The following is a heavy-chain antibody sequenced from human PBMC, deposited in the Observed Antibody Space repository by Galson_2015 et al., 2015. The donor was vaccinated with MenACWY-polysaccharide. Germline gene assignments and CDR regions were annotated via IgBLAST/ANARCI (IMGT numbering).Heavy chain of an antibody. CDR2: IHTSGST. CDR1: GGSISNSY. D-gene: IGHD4-23*01. J-gene: IGHJ3*02. V-gene: IGHV4-4*07. Sequence: SETLSLTCTISGGSISNSYWSWIRRPAGEGLEWIGRIHTSGSTNYNPSLQTRLTMSVDTSKNQFSLTLSSVTAADAAVYYCVRGVPTVVTTGGDNAFHIWGRGTMVTVSS. CDR3: VRGVPTVVTTGGDNAFHI.